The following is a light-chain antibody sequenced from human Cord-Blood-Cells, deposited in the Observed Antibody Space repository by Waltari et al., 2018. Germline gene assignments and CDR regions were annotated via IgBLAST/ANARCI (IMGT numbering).Light chain of an antibody. CDR1: QSVSSY. V-gene: IGKV3-11*01. CDR3: QQRSNWPWT. CDR2: DAS. J-gene: IGKJ1*01. Sequence: EIVLTHSPATLSLSPGERATLSCRASQSVSSYLAWYQQKPGQAPGLLIYDASNRATGIPARFSGSGSGTDFTLTISSLEPEDFAVYYCQQRSNWPWTFGQGTKVEIK.